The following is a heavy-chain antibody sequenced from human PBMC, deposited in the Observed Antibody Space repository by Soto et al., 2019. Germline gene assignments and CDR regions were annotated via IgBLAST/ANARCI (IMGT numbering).Heavy chain of an antibody. CDR2: INNFGST. V-gene: IGHV4-30-4*01. CDR3: ARDPGG. CDR1: GDSIGSGDYY. J-gene: IGHJ4*02. Sequence: PSETLSLTCTVSGDSIGSGDYYYNWIRQPPGKGLEWIGYINNFGSTYYNPSLRSRVIMSLDTSKNQFSLNLSSVTAADTAVYYCARDPGGWGQGTLVTVSS. D-gene: IGHD3-10*01.